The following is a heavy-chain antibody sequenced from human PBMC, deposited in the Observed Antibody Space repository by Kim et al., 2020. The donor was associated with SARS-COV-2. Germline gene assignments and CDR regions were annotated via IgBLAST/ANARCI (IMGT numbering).Heavy chain of an antibody. CDR3: ARDTDQPLLYGGRLYYYGMDV. J-gene: IGHJ6*02. CDR2: IIPILGIA. Sequence: SVKVSCKASGGTFSSYTISWVRQAPGQGLEWMGRIIPILGIANYAQKFQGRVTITADKSTSTAYMELSSLRSEDTAVYYCARDTDQPLLYGGRLYYYGMDVWGQGTTVTVSS. CDR1: GGTFSSYT. D-gene: IGHD2-2*02. V-gene: IGHV1-69*04.